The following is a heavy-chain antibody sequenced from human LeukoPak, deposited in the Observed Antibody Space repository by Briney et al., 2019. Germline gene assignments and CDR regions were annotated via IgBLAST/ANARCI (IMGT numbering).Heavy chain of an antibody. D-gene: IGHD3-22*01. V-gene: IGHV1-46*01. CDR3: ARVGSVDTSGYYDY. Sequence: GASVKVSCKASGYTFTTYYIHWVRQAPGQGLEWLGIINPSGGSPTYAQKFQGRVTMTRDTSTSTVYMELSNLRSDDTAVYYCARVGSVDTSGYYDYWGQGTLVTVSS. CDR2: INPSGGSP. J-gene: IGHJ4*02. CDR1: GYTFTTYY.